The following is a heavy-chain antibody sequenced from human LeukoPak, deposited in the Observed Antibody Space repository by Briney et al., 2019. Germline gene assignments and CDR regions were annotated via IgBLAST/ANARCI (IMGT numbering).Heavy chain of an antibody. CDR3: ARDFTAVVVPAAPLGY. CDR1: GFTFSSYG. D-gene: IGHD2-2*01. CDR2: ISYDGSNK. J-gene: IGHJ4*02. Sequence: GGSLRLSCAASGFTFSSYGMHWVRQAPGKGLEWVAVISYDGSNKYYADSVKGRFTISRDNSKNTLYLQMNSLRAEDTAVYYCARDFTAVVVPAAPLGYWGQGTLVTVSS. V-gene: IGHV3-30*03.